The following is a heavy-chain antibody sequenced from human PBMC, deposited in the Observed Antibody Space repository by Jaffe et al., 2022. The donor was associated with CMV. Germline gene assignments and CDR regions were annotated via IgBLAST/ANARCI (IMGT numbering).Heavy chain of an antibody. Sequence: QLQLQESGPGLVKPSETLSLTCTVSGGSISSSSYYWGWIRQPPGKGLEWIGSIYYSGSTYYNPSLKSRVTISVDTSKNQFSLKLSSVTAADTAVYYCARLEITMIVVDRPSRVGFDPWGQGTLVTVSS. V-gene: IGHV4-39*01. CDR3: ARLEITMIVVDRPSRVGFDP. CDR1: GGSISSSSYY. J-gene: IGHJ5*02. D-gene: IGHD3-22*01. CDR2: IYYSGST.